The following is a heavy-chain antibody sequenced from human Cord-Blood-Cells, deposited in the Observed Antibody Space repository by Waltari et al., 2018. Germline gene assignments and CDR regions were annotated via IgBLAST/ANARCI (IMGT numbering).Heavy chain of an antibody. V-gene: IGHV3-48*03. Sequence: EVQLVESGGGLVQPGGSLRLSCAASGFTFSSYEMNWVRQAPGKGLEWVSYISSSGSTIYYADSVKGRFTSSRDNAKNSLYLQMNSLRAEDTAVYYCARGGRSGSWGYWGQGTLVTVSS. J-gene: IGHJ4*02. D-gene: IGHD6-13*01. CDR1: GFTFSSYE. CDR2: ISSSGSTI. CDR3: ARGGRSGSWGY.